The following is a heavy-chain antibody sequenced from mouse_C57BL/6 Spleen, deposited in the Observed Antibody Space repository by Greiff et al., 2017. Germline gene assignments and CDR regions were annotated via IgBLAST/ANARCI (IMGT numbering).Heavy chain of an antibody. J-gene: IGHJ4*01. CDR1: GYAFTNYL. V-gene: IGHV1-54*01. Sequence: VQLQQSGAELVRPGTSVKVSCKASGYAFTNYLIEWVKQRPGQGLEWIGVINPGSGGTNYNEKFKGKATLTADKSSSTAYMQLSSLTSEASAVYFCAKEGDLSTMDYWGQGTSVTVSS. CDR2: INPGSGGT. D-gene: IGHD2-3*01. CDR3: AKEGDLSTMDY.